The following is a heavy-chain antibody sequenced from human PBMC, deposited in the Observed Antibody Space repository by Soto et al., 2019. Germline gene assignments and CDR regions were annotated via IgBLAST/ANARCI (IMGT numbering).Heavy chain of an antibody. V-gene: IGHV3-23*05. CDR2: IDKSGGAT. CDR1: GFTFTNYL. Sequence: EVQLLESGGDLVQPGGSLRLSCAASGFTFTNYLMTWVRQAPGKGLEWVSSIDKSGGATYYADSVKGRFTISRDNSKNTLYLQMNGLRAEDTALYYCAKDTYSRSWYFWGQGTLVTVSS. CDR3: AKDTYSRSWYF. D-gene: IGHD2-2*01. J-gene: IGHJ4*02.